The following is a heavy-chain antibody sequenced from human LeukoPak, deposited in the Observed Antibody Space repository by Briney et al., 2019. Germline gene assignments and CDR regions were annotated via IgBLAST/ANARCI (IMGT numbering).Heavy chain of an antibody. J-gene: IGHJ6*02. CDR1: GGSISSGGYY. CDR3: ARQTTRGYYGMDV. Sequence: SETLSLTCTVSGGSISSGGYYWSWIRQHPGKGLEWIGYIYYSGSTYYNPSLKSRVTISVDTSKNQLSLKLSSVTAADTAVYYCARQTTRGYYGMDVWGQGTTVTVSS. CDR2: IYYSGST. D-gene: IGHD4-11*01. V-gene: IGHV4-31*03.